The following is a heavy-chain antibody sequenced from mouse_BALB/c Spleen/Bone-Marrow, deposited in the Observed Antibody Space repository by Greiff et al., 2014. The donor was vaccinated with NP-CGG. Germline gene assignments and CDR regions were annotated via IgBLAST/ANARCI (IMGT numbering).Heavy chain of an antibody. D-gene: IGHD2-1*01. J-gene: IGHJ3*01. V-gene: IGHV1-54*03. CDR2: INPGSGGT. CDR3: ARRDGNYAWFAY. Sequence: VQLQQSGAELVRPGTSVKVSCKASGYAFTNYSIEWVKQRPGQGLEWIGVINPGSGGTNYNEKFKGKATLTADKSSSTAYMQLSSLTSDDSAVYFCARRDGNYAWFAYWGQGTLVTVSA. CDR1: GYAFTNYS.